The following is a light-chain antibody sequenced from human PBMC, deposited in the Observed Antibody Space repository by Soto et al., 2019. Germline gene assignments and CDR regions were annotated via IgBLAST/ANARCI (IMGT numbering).Light chain of an antibody. V-gene: IGLV2-14*01. CDR3: SSYTNINTRACV. J-gene: IGLJ1*01. Sequence: QSVLTQPASVSGSPGQSITISCTGTSSDVGGYNSVSWYQQHPGKAPKLIIYEVNYRPVGVSNRFSGSKSGNTASLTISGLQAEDEADYYCSSYTNINTRACVFGTGTKVTVL. CDR2: EVN. CDR1: SSDVGGYNS.